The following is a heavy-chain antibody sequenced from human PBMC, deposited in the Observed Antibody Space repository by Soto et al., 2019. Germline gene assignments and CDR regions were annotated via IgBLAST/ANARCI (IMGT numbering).Heavy chain of an antibody. J-gene: IGHJ6*02. Sequence: ASVKVSCKASGFTFTSSAVQWVRQARGQRLEWIGWIVVSSGNTNYAQKFQERVTITRDMSTSTAYMELSSLRSEDTAVYYCAARGSSYYYYGMDVWGQGTTVTVSS. CDR2: IVVSSGNT. D-gene: IGHD6-6*01. V-gene: IGHV1-58*01. CDR3: AARGSSYYYYGMDV. CDR1: GFTFTSSA.